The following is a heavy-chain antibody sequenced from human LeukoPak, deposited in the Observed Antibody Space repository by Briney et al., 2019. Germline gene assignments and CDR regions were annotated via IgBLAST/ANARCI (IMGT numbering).Heavy chain of an antibody. D-gene: IGHD3-10*01. Sequence: HPGGSLRLSCAASGVTFSSHWMHRVRQAPGKGLGWVSRISSDGSSTSFADSVKGRFTISRDNAENTLYLHMNSLRDEDTAVYFCARGPPDGSGSYYPGDYWGQGTLVTVSS. CDR3: ARGPPDGSGSYYPGDY. CDR1: GVTFSSHW. CDR2: ISSDGSST. V-gene: IGHV3-74*01. J-gene: IGHJ4*02.